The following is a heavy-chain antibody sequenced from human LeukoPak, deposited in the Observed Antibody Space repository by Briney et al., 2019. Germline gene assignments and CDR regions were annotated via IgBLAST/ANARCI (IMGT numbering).Heavy chain of an antibody. Sequence: GGSLRLSCAASGFTFSSYWMHWVRQAPGKGLVWVSRINSDGSSTSYADSVKGRFTISRDNAKNTLYLQMNSLRAEDTAMYYCARDYRQWLVFPWFDPWGQGTLVTVSS. J-gene: IGHJ5*02. D-gene: IGHD6-19*01. CDR1: GFTFSSYW. CDR3: ARDYRQWLVFPWFDP. CDR2: INSDGSST. V-gene: IGHV3-74*01.